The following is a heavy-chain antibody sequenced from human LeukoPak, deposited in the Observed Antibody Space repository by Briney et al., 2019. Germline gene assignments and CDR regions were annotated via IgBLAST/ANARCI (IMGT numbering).Heavy chain of an antibody. CDR2: INPSGGST. J-gene: IGHJ4*02. D-gene: IGHD3-3*01. CDR3: SRGLKSRFLEWPSVGY. V-gene: IGHV1-46*01. Sequence: ASVNVSFKASGYTYTSYYMHWVRQAPGQGLEWMGIINPSGGSTNNAQKFQGRVTITMNTSISTAYMELSSLRPEDTAVYYCSRGLKSRFLEWPSVGYWGQGTLVTVSS. CDR1: GYTYTSYY.